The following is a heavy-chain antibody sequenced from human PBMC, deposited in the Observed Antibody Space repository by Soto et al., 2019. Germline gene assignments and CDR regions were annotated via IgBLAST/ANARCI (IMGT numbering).Heavy chain of an antibody. CDR3: ATDGWDGDSPRWYFDL. D-gene: IGHD2-21*02. J-gene: IGHJ2*01. CDR1: GCTFDDYA. Sequence: PXGSLRRSCAASGCTFDDYAMHWVRQAPGKGLEWVSGISWNSGSIGYADSVKGRFTISRDNAKNSLYLQMNSLRAEDTALYYCATDGWDGDSPRWYFDLWGRGTPVTVSS. V-gene: IGHV3-9*01. CDR2: ISWNSGSI.